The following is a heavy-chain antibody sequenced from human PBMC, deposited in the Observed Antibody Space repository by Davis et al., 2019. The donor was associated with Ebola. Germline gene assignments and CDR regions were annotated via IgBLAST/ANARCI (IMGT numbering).Heavy chain of an antibody. V-gene: IGHV1-18*01. Sequence: ASVTVSCKASGYTFINYGISWVRQAPGQGLEWMGWINPYKGNTNYAQRFQGRVTMTRDTSINTAYMEVTRLTSDDTAIYYCAREGHQLESGSYGYWGQGTLVTVSS. D-gene: IGHD1-1*01. CDR1: GYTFINYG. J-gene: IGHJ4*02. CDR3: AREGHQLESGSYGY. CDR2: INPYKGNT.